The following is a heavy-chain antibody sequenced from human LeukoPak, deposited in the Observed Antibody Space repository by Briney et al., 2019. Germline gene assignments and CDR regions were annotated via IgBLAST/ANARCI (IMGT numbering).Heavy chain of an antibody. CDR2: IYYSGST. J-gene: IGHJ2*01. CDR1: GGSISSYY. D-gene: IGHD6-13*01. V-gene: IGHV4-59*12. Sequence: SETLSLTCTVSGGSISSYYWSWIRQPPGKGLEWIGYIYYSGSTNYNPSLKSRVTISVDTSKNQFSLKLSSVTAADTAVYFCARADSIATTGTAPKIHWYFDLWGRGTLVAVSS. CDR3: ARADSIATTGTAPKIHWYFDL.